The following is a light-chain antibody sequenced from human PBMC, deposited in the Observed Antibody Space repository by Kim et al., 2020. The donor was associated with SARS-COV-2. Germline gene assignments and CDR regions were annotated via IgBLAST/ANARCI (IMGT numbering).Light chain of an antibody. J-gene: IGLJ3*02. Sequence: LTATLTCTGNSDNVGNEGASWLQQHQGHPPKLLSYRSNNRPSGISARFSASRSGIAASLTITGLQPEDEADYYCSSWDRSLAAWVFGGGTQLTVL. CDR3: SSWDRSLAAWV. CDR1: SDNVGNEG. V-gene: IGLV10-54*04. CDR2: RSN.